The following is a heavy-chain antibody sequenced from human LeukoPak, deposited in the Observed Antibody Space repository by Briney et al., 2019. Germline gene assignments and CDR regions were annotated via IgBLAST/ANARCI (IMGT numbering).Heavy chain of an antibody. CDR3: AKEACSGTNCIYYFMDV. J-gene: IGHJ6*03. Sequence: PGGSLRLSCEVSGFTFSASNMNWVRQAPGKGLEWVSYISSKGTYINYADSVKGRFTISRDNAKSSVCLQMTSLRAEDTAVYYCAKEACSGTNCIYYFMDVWGKGTTVTVSS. CDR1: GFTFSASN. D-gene: IGHD3-10*02. V-gene: IGHV3-21*06. CDR2: ISSKGTYI.